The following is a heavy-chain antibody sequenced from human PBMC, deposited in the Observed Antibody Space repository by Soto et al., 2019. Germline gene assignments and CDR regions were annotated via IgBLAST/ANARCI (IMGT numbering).Heavy chain of an antibody. Sequence: ASVKVSCKASGYTFTSYYMHWVRQAPGQWLEWMGIINPSGGSTSYAQKFQGRVTMTRDRSTSTVYMELSSLRSEDTAVYYCARGNDYGGNYYYYYYGMDVWDQGTTVTVSS. CDR1: GYTFTSYY. CDR2: INPSGGST. D-gene: IGHD4-17*01. V-gene: IGHV1-46*01. CDR3: ARGNDYGGNYYYYYYGMDV. J-gene: IGHJ6*02.